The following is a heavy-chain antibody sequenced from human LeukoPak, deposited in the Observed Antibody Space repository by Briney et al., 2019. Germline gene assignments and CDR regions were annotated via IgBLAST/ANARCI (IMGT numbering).Heavy chain of an antibody. V-gene: IGHV3-21*01. CDR1: GFTFSTYN. CDR2: ISTSSNYI. J-gene: IGHJ4*02. CDR3: ARDRVLDYYDSSGYDY. D-gene: IGHD3-22*01. Sequence: PGGSLRLSCAASGFTFSTYNMNWVRQAPGKGLEWVSSISTSSNYISYADSVKGRFTISRDNAKNSLYLQMNSLRAEDTAVYYCARDRVLDYYDSSGYDYWGQGTLVTVSS.